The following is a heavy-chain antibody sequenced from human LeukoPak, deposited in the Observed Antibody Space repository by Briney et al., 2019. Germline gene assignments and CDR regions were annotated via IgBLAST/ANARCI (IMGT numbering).Heavy chain of an antibody. CDR1: GYTFTSYG. D-gene: IGHD5-12*01. CDR2: ISAYNGNT. Sequence: ASVKVSCKASGYTFTSYGISSVRQAPGHGLEWMGWISAYNGNTNYAEKLQGRVTMTTDTSTSTAYMELRSLRSDDAAVYYCARAYDYRQTLDYWGQGTLVTVSS. V-gene: IGHV1-18*01. CDR3: ARAYDYRQTLDY. J-gene: IGHJ4*02.